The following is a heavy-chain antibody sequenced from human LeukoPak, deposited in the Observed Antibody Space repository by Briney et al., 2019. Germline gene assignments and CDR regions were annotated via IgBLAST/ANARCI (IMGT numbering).Heavy chain of an antibody. D-gene: IGHD3-22*01. Sequence: SQTLSLTCTVSGGSISGGDYYWSWIRQPPGKGLEWIGYIYYSGSTYYNPSLKSRVTISVDTSKNQFSLKLSSVTAADTAVYYCASFKYYYDSSGYYNWGQGTLVAVSS. CDR3: ASFKYYYDSSGYYN. V-gene: IGHV4-30-4*01. CDR1: GGSISGGDYY. CDR2: IYYSGST. J-gene: IGHJ4*02.